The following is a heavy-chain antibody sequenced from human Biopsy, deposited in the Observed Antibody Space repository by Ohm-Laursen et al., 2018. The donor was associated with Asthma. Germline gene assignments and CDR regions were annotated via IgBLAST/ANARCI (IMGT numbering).Heavy chain of an antibody. CDR1: GFAFTNSS. V-gene: IGHV3-23*01. CDR3: AKITTDRQKANNWFDP. CDR2: ISASGVRT. D-gene: IGHD3-22*01. J-gene: IGHJ5*02. Sequence: GSLRLSCSASGFAFTNSSMTWVRQAPGKGLEWVSSISASGVRTFYADSVKGRFTVSRDSSRNTLYLQLSTLRVEDTAVYFCAKITTDRQKANNWFDPWGQGTLVTASS.